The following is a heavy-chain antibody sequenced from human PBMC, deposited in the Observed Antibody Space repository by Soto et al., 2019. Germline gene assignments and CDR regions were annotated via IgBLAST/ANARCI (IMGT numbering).Heavy chain of an antibody. CDR2: TSYEGTNK. CDR1: GFRFKSFV. V-gene: IGHV3-30*19. D-gene: IGHD3-16*01. CDR3: ARWGTTGGFDL. Sequence: QVQLVESGGGVVQPGTSLSLSCAASGFRFKSFVMHWVRQAPGKGLEWVAFTSYEGTNKDYGDSVKGRFTVSRDNSQNTLHLQMDFLRPDDTALYYCARWGTTGGFDLWGQGTLVSVSS. J-gene: IGHJ4*02.